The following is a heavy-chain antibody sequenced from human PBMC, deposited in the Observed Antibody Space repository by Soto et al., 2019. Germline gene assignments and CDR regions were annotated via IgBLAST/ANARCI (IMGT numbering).Heavy chain of an antibody. V-gene: IGHV3-48*01. CDR2: ISSSSSTI. J-gene: IGHJ4*02. Sequence: SGGSLRLSCAASGFTFSSYSMNWVRQAPGKGLEWVSYISSSSSTINYAEYVKGRFTISRDNAKNLLYLQMNGLRSEDTAVYYCTRDQVSCSGDCSFGFDCWGQGTLVTVSS. CDR1: GFTFSSYS. D-gene: IGHD2-21*02. CDR3: TRDQVSCSGDCSFGFDC.